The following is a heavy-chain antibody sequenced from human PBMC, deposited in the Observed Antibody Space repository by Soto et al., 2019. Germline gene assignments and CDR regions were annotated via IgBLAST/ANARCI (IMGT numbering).Heavy chain of an antibody. CDR3: ARICYDILTGYAANWFDP. J-gene: IGHJ5*02. CDR2: IFSNDEK. Sequence: GPTLVNPTETFALPCTVSGFSLSDARMGVSWISQPPGKALEWLAHIFSNDEKSYSTSLKSRLTISKDTSKSQVVLTMTNMDPVDTATYYCARICYDILTGYAANWFDPWGQGTLVTVSS. CDR1: GFSLSDARMG. D-gene: IGHD3-9*01. V-gene: IGHV2-26*01.